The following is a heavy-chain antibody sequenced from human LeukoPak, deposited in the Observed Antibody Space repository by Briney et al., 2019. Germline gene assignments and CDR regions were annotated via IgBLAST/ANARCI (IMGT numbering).Heavy chain of an antibody. D-gene: IGHD1-20*01. CDR3: ASLTGTTLGFDY. CDR1: GGSVSRSPYY. Sequence: SETLSLTCTVSGGSVSRSPYYWGWIRQPPGKGLEWIGNIYYSGSTYYNPSLKSRVTISVDTSKNQFSLKLSSVTAADTAVYYCASLTGTTLGFDYWGQGTLVTVSS. V-gene: IGHV4-39*07. CDR2: IYYSGST. J-gene: IGHJ4*02.